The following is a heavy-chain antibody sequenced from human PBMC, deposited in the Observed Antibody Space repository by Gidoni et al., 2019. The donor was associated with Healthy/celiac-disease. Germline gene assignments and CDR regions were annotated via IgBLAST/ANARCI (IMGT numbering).Heavy chain of an antibody. CDR3: AKTSAAAGTPYYYYGMDV. Sequence: EVQLVESGGGLVQPGRSLRLSCAASGFTFDDYAIHWVRQAPGKGLEWVSGISWNSGSIGYADSVKGRFTISRDNAKNSLYLQMNSLRAEDTALYYCAKTSAAAGTPYYYYGMDVWGQGTTVTVSS. D-gene: IGHD6-13*01. CDR1: GFTFDDYA. CDR2: ISWNSGSI. J-gene: IGHJ6*02. V-gene: IGHV3-9*01.